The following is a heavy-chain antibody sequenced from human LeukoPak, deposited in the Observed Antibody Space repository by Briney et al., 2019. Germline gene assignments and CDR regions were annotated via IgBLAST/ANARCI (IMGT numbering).Heavy chain of an antibody. CDR3: AKWGDYDVLTGYYDSDY. CDR2: ITGRDTST. V-gene: IGHV3-23*01. Sequence: GPSLTLSCAPSAFTLSNYATSSGRHPPGNWLELVLSITGRDTSTYYTDSVKGRFTISRDNSKTTLYLQMNSLSAEDTAIYYCAKWGDYDVLTGYYDSDYWGQGTLVTVSS. CDR1: AFTLSNYA. D-gene: IGHD3-9*01. J-gene: IGHJ4*02.